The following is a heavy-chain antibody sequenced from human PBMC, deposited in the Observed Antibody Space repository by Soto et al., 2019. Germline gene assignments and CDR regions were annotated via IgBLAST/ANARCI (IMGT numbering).Heavy chain of an antibody. CDR3: ARDAPRYCSGGNCYSDYFDY. Sequence: SVKVSCKASGCTLNSYAISWVRQAPGQGLEWMGGIIPISGTANYAQKLQGRVTFTADKSTNTAYMELSSLRSEDTAVYYCARDAPRYCSGGNCYSDYFDYWGQGNLVTVSS. D-gene: IGHD2-15*01. CDR1: GCTLNSYA. J-gene: IGHJ4*02. V-gene: IGHV1-69*06. CDR2: IIPISGTA.